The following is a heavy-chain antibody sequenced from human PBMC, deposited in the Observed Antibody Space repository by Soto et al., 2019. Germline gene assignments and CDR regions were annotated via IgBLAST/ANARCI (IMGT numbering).Heavy chain of an antibody. CDR1: GGSISSGGYY. CDR2: IYYSGST. Sequence: PSETLSLTGTVSGGSISSGGYYWCWIRQHPGKGLEWIGYIYYSGSTYYNPSLKSRVTISVDTSKNQFSLKLSSVTAADTAVYYCARSRYCSGGSCAQNFDYWGQGTLVTVSS. J-gene: IGHJ4*02. V-gene: IGHV4-31*03. D-gene: IGHD2-15*01. CDR3: ARSRYCSGGSCAQNFDY.